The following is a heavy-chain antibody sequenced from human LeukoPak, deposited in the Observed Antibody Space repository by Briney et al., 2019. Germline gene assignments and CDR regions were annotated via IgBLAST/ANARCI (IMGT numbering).Heavy chain of an antibody. CDR2: IIPIFGTA. CDR1: GGTFSSYA. D-gene: IGHD3-3*01. CDR3: GRFQDFGGGGDYFDY. V-gene: IGHV1-69*01. J-gene: IGHJ4*02. Sequence: SVKVSCKASGGTFSSYAISWVRQAPGQGLEWMGGIIPIFGTANYAQKFQGRVTITADESTSTAYMELSSLRSEDTAVYYCGRFQDFGGGGDYFDYWGQGTLVTVSS.